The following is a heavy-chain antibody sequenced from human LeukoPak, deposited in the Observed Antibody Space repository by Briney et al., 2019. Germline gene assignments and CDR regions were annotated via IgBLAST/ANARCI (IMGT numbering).Heavy chain of an antibody. J-gene: IGHJ4*02. Sequence: RAGGSLRLSCAASGFSFEDYAMHWVRQAPGKGLEWVSGISGNSGTMGYADSVKGRFTISRDNAKNSLYLQMNSLRTEDMALYYCAKSPVAALLWYYFDYWGQGTLVTVSS. V-gene: IGHV3-9*03. CDR3: AKSPVAALLWYYFDY. CDR1: GFSFEDYA. D-gene: IGHD6-19*01. CDR2: ISGNSGTM.